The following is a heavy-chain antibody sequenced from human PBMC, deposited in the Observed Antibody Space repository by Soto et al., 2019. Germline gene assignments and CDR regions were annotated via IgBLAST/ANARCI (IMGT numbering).Heavy chain of an antibody. V-gene: IGHV1-69*18. CDR1: GGTFSRSG. CDR2: IVSSVDTT. J-gene: IGHJ6*02. CDR3: ASSPQPPDTADPYAVDV. D-gene: IGHD5-18*01. Sequence: QVQLVQSGTEVKKPGASVKVSFKASGGTFSRSGFHWVRQAPGQGLEWMGMIVSSVDTTNYAQKLQARVTISADQFTSTVYMELRSLRSEDTTVYYCASSPQPPDTADPYAVDVWGQGTRVIVSS.